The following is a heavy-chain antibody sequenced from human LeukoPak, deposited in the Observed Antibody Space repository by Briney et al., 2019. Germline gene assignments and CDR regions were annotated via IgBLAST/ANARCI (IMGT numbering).Heavy chain of an antibody. CDR2: IYYSGST. Sequence: PSETLSLTCTVSGGSISSYYWSWIRQPPGKGLEWIGYIYYSGSTNYNPSLKSRVTISVDTSKNQFSLKLSSVTAADTAVYYCARVGSGSPGVWYGMDVWGQGTTVTVSS. D-gene: IGHD2-15*01. CDR3: ARVGSGSPGVWYGMDV. CDR1: GGSISSYY. V-gene: IGHV4-59*01. J-gene: IGHJ6*02.